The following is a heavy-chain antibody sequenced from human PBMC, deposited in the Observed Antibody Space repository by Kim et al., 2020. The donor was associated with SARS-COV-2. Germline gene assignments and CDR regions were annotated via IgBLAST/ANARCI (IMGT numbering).Heavy chain of an antibody. Sequence: SGPTLVNPTQTLTLTCTFSGFSLSTSGMCVSWIRQPPGKALEWLALIDWDDDKYYSTSLKTRLTISKDTSKNQVVLTMTNMDPVDTATYYCARIQAPTYYYDSSGYFDYWGQGTLVTVSS. CDR1: GFSLSTSGMC. CDR2: IDWDDDK. CDR3: ARIQAPTYYYDSSGYFDY. V-gene: IGHV2-70*01. J-gene: IGHJ4*02. D-gene: IGHD3-22*01.